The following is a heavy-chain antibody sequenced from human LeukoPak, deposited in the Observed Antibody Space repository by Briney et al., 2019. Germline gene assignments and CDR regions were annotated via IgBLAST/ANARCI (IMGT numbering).Heavy chain of an antibody. Sequence: GGSLRLSCAASGFTFASYAMTWVRQAPGKELEWVSAINSNGGSTCYADSVKGRFTISRDNSKNTLFLQMNSLRAEDTALYYCAKYLYTSGSFYDYWGQGTLVTVSS. CDR3: AKYLYTSGSFYDY. CDR2: INSNGGST. CDR1: GFTFASYA. V-gene: IGHV3-23*01. D-gene: IGHD3-10*01. J-gene: IGHJ4*02.